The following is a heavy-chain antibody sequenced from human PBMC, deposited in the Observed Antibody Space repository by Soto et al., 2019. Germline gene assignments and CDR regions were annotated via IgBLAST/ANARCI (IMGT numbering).Heavy chain of an antibody. CDR3: ATGGYSYGWGY. Sequence: EVQLVESGGGLVQPGGSLRLSCVGSGFTFSNYWMHWVRQVPGKGPVWVSRVNSAGSQSSYADFVKGRFTVSRDNAKNTLCLEMNSLSADDTAVYYCATGGYSYGWGYWGQGTLVTVSS. CDR2: VNSAGSQS. D-gene: IGHD5-18*01. CDR1: GFTFSNYW. J-gene: IGHJ4*02. V-gene: IGHV3-74*01.